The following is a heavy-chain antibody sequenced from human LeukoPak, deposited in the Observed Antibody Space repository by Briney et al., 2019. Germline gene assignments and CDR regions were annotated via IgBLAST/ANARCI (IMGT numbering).Heavy chain of an antibody. J-gene: IGHJ4*02. CDR3: ARDHDILTGYSDY. D-gene: IGHD3-9*01. CDR1: GYSISSGYY. CDR2: IYHSGST. Sequence: SETLSLTCALSGYSISSGYYWGWIRQPPGKGLECIGSIYHSGSTYYNPSLKSRVTISVDTYKNQFSLKLRSVTAADTYVYYCARDHDILTGYSDYWGQGTLVTVSS. V-gene: IGHV4-38-2*02.